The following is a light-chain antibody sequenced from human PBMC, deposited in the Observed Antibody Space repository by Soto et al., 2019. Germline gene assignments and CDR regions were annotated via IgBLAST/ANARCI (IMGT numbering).Light chain of an antibody. CDR3: QQYGRLPWFT. V-gene: IGKV3-20*01. CDR2: GAS. J-gene: IGKJ2*01. Sequence: EIVLTQSPGTLSLSPGERATLSCRASQSVSSNYLAWYQQKPGQAPRLLIYGASRGAAGIPDRFSGSGSGTDFTLTISRLEPEDLAVYVCQQYGRLPWFTFGHGTKLEIK. CDR1: QSVSSNY.